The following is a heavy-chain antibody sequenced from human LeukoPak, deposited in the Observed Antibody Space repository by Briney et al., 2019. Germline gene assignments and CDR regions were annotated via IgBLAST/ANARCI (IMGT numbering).Heavy chain of an antibody. V-gene: IGHV3-15*01. J-gene: IGHJ4*02. CDR2: IRSTPDGGAT. Sequence: PGGSLRLSCAASGFTFISSWMTWVRQAPGKGPEWVGRIRSTPDGGATDYAAPVKGRFTISRDDSKNTLYLQMSSLRTEDTAVYYCATDLHFGYCIATSCANYWGQGTLVTVSS. CDR3: ATDLHFGYCIATSCANY. CDR1: GFTFISSW. D-gene: IGHD2-2*03.